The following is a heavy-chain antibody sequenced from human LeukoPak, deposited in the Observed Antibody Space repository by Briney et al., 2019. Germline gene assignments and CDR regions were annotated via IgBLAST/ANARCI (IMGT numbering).Heavy chain of an antibody. D-gene: IGHD3-22*01. J-gene: IGHJ4*02. CDR1: GYTFTSYG. V-gene: IGHV1-18*01. CDR2: ISAYNGNT. Sequence: ASVTVSCKASGYTFTSYGISWVRQAPGQGLEWMGWISAYNGNTNYAQKLQGRVTMTTDTSTSTAYMEVRSLRSDDTAVYYCARDPPYYYDSSGPRDYWGQGTLVTVSS. CDR3: ARDPPYYYDSSGPRDY.